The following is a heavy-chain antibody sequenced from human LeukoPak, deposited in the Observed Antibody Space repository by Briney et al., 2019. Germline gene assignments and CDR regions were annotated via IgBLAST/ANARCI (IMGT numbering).Heavy chain of an antibody. CDR1: GFTVSSNY. J-gene: IGHJ4*02. CDR3: ARDRRGDSSGYLYYFDY. D-gene: IGHD3-22*01. V-gene: IGHV3-53*01. Sequence: GSLRLSCAVSGFTVSSNYMSWVRQAPGKGLEWVSVIYGGGSTYYADSVKGRFTISRDNSKNTLYLQMNSLRAEDTAVYYCARDRRGDSSGYLYYFDYWGQGTLVTVSS. CDR2: IYGGGST.